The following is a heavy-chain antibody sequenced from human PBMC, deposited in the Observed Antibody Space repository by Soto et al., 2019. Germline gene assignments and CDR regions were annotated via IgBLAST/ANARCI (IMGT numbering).Heavy chain of an antibody. D-gene: IGHD1-7*01. CDR2: ISTYNGDT. CDR1: DYTLISHG. Sequence: ASVKVSCKASDYTLISHGFSWLRQAPGQGLEWMGWISTYNGDTNYAQKFQGRVTMTTDTSTNTGFMELRSLRSDDTAIYYCARGEVGLLTAFDFWGQGTMVTVSS. CDR3: ARGEVGLLTAFDF. J-gene: IGHJ3*01. V-gene: IGHV1-18*01.